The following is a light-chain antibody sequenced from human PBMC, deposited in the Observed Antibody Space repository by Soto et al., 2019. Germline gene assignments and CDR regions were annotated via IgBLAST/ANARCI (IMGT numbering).Light chain of an antibody. CDR1: QSIKNW. V-gene: IGKV1-5*03. J-gene: IGKJ2*01. CDR2: KAS. CDR3: QQYNSYLYT. Sequence: DIQMTQSPSTLSASVGDRVTITCRASQSIKNWLAWYQQKPGEAPKLLIYKASTLESGVPSRFSGSGSGTEFTLTISSLQPDDFATYYCQQYNSYLYTFGQGTKVDIK.